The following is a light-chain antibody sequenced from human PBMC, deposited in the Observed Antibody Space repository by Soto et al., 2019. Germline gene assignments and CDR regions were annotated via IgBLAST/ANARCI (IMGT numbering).Light chain of an antibody. CDR1: QSIGTN. Sequence: EIVMTQSPATLSVSPGERATLSCRASQSIGTNLAWYQQKPGQAPRLLIYGASTRDTGVPARFSGSGSGTEFTLTISSLQSEDFAVYYCQQYNNWPPLTFGGGTKVDIK. CDR2: GAS. V-gene: IGKV3-15*01. J-gene: IGKJ4*01. CDR3: QQYNNWPPLT.